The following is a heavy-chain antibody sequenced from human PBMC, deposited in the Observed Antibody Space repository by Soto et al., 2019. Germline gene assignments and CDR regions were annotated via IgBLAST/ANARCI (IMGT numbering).Heavy chain of an antibody. CDR2: VYTDGTT. CDR1: GFTVSWNY. D-gene: IGHD5-12*01. CDR3: ATDVAAGSYYFDH. J-gene: IGHJ4*02. Sequence: EVQVVQSGGGLIQPGGALKLSCAVSGFTVSWNYMNWVRQAPGKGLEWVSVVYTDGTTYYADSVKGRFTISRDNSKNTLFLQMNSLRAEDTAIYYCATDVAAGSYYFDHWGQGSLVTVSS. V-gene: IGHV3-53*01.